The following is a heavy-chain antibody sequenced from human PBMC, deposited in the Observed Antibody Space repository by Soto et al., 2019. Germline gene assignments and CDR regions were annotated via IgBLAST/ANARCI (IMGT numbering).Heavy chain of an antibody. CDR2: IDPSDSYT. CDR3: ARPDNYYYYGMDV. CDR1: GYSFTSYW. Sequence: PGESQKISCKGSGYSFTSYWIRWVRPIPGKGLEWMGRIDPSDSYTNYSPSFQGHVTISADKSISTAYLQWSSLKASDTAMYYCARPDNYYYYGMDVWGQGTTVTVSS. V-gene: IGHV5-10-1*01. J-gene: IGHJ6*02.